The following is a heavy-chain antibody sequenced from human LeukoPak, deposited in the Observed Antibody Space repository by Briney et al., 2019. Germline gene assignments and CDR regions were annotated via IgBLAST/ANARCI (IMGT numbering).Heavy chain of an antibody. J-gene: IGHJ4*02. CDR1: GFTFSSYA. V-gene: IGHV3-23*01. CDR2: ISGSGGST. Sequence: GGSLRLSCAAFGFTFSSYAMSWVRQAPGKGLEWVSAISGSGGSTYYADSVKGRFTISRDNSKNTLYLQMNSLRAEDTAVYYCARTKRGVPEDYWGQGTLVTVSS. CDR3: ARTKRGVPEDY. D-gene: IGHD3-10*01.